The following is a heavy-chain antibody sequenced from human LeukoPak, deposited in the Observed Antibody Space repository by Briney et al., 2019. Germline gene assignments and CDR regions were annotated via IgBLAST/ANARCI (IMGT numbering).Heavy chain of an antibody. CDR3: AREHSGYIYYYYYMDV. CDR1: GFTFSSYA. CDR2: ISYDGSNK. J-gene: IGHJ6*03. D-gene: IGHD5-12*01. V-gene: IGHV3-30-3*01. Sequence: PGGSLRLSCAASGFTFSSYAMHWVRRAPGKGLEWVAVISYDGSNKYYADSVKGRFTISRDNSKNTLYLQMNSLRAEDTAVYYCAREHSGYIYYYYYMDVWGKGTTVTVSS.